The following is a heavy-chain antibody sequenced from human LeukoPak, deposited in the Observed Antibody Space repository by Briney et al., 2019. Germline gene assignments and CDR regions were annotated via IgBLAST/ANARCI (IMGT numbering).Heavy chain of an antibody. V-gene: IGHV4-4*07. CDR3: ARSFLDYMDV. CDR2: IYKSGTT. Sequence: PSETLSLTCTVSGESINPYYWNWIRQSAGKGLEWIGHIYKSGTTNFNPSLTSRVTMSLGTSRNQFSLKLRSVTAADTAVYFCARSFLDYMDVWGKGTTVTVSS. D-gene: IGHD2/OR15-2a*01. CDR1: GESINPYY. J-gene: IGHJ6*03.